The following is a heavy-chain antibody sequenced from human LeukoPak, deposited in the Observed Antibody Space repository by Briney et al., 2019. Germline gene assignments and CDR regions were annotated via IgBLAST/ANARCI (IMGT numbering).Heavy chain of an antibody. CDR2: IYYSGST. V-gene: IGHV4-39*07. CDR3: ARRVLGRRAFDI. J-gene: IGHJ3*02. Sequence: PSETLSLTCTVSGGSISSSSYYWGWIRQPPGKGLEWIGSIYYSGSTYYNPSLKSRVTISVDTSKNQFSLKLSSVTAADTAVYYCARRVLGRRAFDIWGQGTMVTVSS. D-gene: IGHD3-10*02. CDR1: GGSISSSSYY.